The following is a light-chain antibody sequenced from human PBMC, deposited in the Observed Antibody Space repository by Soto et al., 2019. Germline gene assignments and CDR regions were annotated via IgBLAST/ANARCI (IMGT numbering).Light chain of an antibody. CDR1: QTISSNN. Sequence: VMTQSKCTLSLSAGARATLSCRASQTISSNNLAWYQQKPGQSPRLLIYGSSSRATGIPDRFSGRGSGTDVTLTISRLEPEDFAVYYCQQYGTSPRTCGQGTKGDIK. V-gene: IGKV3-20*01. CDR3: QQYGTSPRT. J-gene: IGKJ1*01. CDR2: GSS.